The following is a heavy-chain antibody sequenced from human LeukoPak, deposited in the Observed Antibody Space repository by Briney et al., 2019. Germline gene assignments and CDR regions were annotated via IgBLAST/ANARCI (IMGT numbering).Heavy chain of an antibody. CDR2: IFRIGST. Sequence: SGTLSLTCTVSGFSITTDYYWAWIRQPPGKGLEWIGTIFRIGSTYYNPSLKSRVTISVDTSKNQFSLKLSSVTAADTALYYCARVIDVAAAGYFDSWGQGTQVTVSS. D-gene: IGHD6-13*01. J-gene: IGHJ4*02. CDR3: ARVIDVAAAGYFDS. CDR1: GFSITTDYY. V-gene: IGHV4-38-2*02.